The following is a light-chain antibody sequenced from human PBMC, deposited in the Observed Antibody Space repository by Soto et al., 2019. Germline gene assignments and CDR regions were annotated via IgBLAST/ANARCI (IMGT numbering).Light chain of an antibody. Sequence: EIMMTQSPATLPVSPGQRVTLSCRASQSVGSNLALYQPTPGQAPRLLIYGASTRATDVPARFSGSGSGTEFTLTISSLEPEDFAVYYCQQRSNWPPITFGQGTRLEI. V-gene: IGKV3-15*01. CDR3: QQRSNWPPIT. CDR2: GAS. J-gene: IGKJ5*01. CDR1: QSVGSN.